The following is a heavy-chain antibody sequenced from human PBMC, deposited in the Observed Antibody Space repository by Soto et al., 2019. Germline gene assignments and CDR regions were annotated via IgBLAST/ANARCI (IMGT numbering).Heavy chain of an antibody. D-gene: IGHD3-3*01. CDR3: AKEPVSITIFEVNGMDV. Sequence: QVQLQESGPGLVKPSQTLSLTCTVSGGSISSGDYYWSWIRQPPGKGLEWIGYIYYSGSTYYNPSLKSRVTISVDTSKNQFSLKLSSVTAADTAVYYCAKEPVSITIFEVNGMDVWGQGTTVTVSS. J-gene: IGHJ6*02. V-gene: IGHV4-30-4*01. CDR1: GGSISSGDYY. CDR2: IYYSGST.